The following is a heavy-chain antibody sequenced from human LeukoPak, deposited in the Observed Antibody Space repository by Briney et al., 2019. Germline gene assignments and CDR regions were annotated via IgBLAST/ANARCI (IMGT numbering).Heavy chain of an antibody. V-gene: IGHV1-69*05. CDR2: VIPIFGTE. Sequence: GASVKVSCKASGGTFSSYAISWVRQAPGQGLEWMGRVIPIFGTENYAQKFQGRVTITTDESTSTAYMELSSLRSEDTAVYYCAREWELHLFDYWGQGTLVTVSS. CDR3: AREWELHLFDY. D-gene: IGHD1-26*01. CDR1: GGTFSSYA. J-gene: IGHJ4*02.